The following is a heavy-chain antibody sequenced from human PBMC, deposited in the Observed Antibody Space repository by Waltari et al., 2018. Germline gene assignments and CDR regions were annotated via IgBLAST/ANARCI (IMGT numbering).Heavy chain of an antibody. J-gene: IGHJ6*03. V-gene: IGHV4-34*01. CDR3: ARGYDFWSGYDYYYMDV. CDR2: INHSGST. CDR1: GRSFSGYY. D-gene: IGHD3-3*01. Sequence: QVQLQQWCAGLFKPSETLSLTCAVYGRSFSGYYWSWIRQPPGKGLEWIGEINHSGSTNYNPSLKSRVTISVDTSKNQFSLKLSSVTAADTAVYYCARGYDFWSGYDYYYMDVWGKGTTVTVSS.